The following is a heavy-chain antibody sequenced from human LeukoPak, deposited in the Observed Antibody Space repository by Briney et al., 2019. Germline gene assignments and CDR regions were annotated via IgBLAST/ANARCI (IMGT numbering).Heavy chain of an antibody. CDR3: ASIYCSSTSCYMWAPYDAFDI. J-gene: IGHJ3*02. Sequence: SETLSLTCTVSVDSVSSGRYSWSWSRQPPGKGLEWIGYIYYSGSTNYNPSLKSRVTISVDTSKNQFSLKLSSVTAADTAVYYCASIYCSSTSCYMWAPYDAFDIWGQGTMVTVSS. D-gene: IGHD2-2*02. CDR1: VDSVSSGRYS. V-gene: IGHV4-61*01. CDR2: IYYSGST.